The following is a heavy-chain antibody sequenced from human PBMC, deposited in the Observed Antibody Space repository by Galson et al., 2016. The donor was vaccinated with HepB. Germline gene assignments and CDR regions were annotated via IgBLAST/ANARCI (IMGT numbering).Heavy chain of an antibody. Sequence: SLRLSCAASGFTFRTYAMHWVRQAPGKGLEWVALVSYDGSNEYYADSVKGRFTISRDNAKNTLYLEMNSLRAEDTAVYYCARAPPLPATVGGYDYWGQGTLVTVSS. CDR2: VSYDGSNE. CDR1: GFTFRTYA. J-gene: IGHJ4*02. V-gene: IGHV3-30*04. D-gene: IGHD2-2*01. CDR3: ARAPPLPATVGGYDY.